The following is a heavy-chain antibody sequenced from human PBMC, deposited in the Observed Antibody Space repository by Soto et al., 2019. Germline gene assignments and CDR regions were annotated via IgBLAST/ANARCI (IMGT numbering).Heavy chain of an antibody. CDR3: ARGAWLLSYDTNWFDP. CDR2: IYYSGST. Sequence: SETLSLTCTVSGGSISSGDYYWSWIRQPPGKGLEWIGYIYYSGSTYYNPSLKSRVTISVDTSKNQFSLKLSSVPAADTAVYYCARGAWLLSYDTNWFDPWGQVPLGTFSS. J-gene: IGHJ5*02. D-gene: IGHD3-22*01. CDR1: GGSISSGDYY. V-gene: IGHV4-30-4*01.